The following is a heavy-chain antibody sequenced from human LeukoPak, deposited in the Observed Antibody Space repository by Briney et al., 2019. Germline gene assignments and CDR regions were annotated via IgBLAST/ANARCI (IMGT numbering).Heavy chain of an antibody. CDR2: IKSKAGTYAT. CDR1: GLIFSDSA. Sequence: TGGSLRLSCTASGLIFSDSAIHWVRQASGKGLEWVGRIKSKAGTYATAYAASVKDRFTISRDDSKNTAYLQMNSLKTEDTAVYYCARLTGDFVGYDYWGQGTLVTVSS. J-gene: IGHJ4*02. D-gene: IGHD2-21*02. V-gene: IGHV3-73*01. CDR3: ARLTGDFVGYDY.